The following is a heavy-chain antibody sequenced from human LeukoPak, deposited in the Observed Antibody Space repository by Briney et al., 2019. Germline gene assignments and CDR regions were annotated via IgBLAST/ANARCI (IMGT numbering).Heavy chain of an antibody. CDR3: VTSAKYTSSWGAFDI. Sequence: GASVKVSCKASGYTFTGYYMHWVRQAPGQGLEWMGWMNCNSGATNYAQNFRGRVTMTRDTSINTAYMEVSGLISDDTAVYYCVTSAKYTSSWGAFDIWGQGTMVTISS. CDR1: GYTFTGYY. D-gene: IGHD6-13*01. V-gene: IGHV1-2*02. CDR2: MNCNSGAT. J-gene: IGHJ3*02.